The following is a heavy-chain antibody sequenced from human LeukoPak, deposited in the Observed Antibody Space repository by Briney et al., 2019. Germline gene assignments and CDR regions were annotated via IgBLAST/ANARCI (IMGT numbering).Heavy chain of an antibody. Sequence: ASVKVSCKASGYTFTGYYMHWVRQAPGQGLEWMGWINPNSGGTNYAQKFQGRVTMTRDTSISTAYMELSRLRSDDTAVYYCARGSLAAAGIFYYYYMDVWGKGTTVTVSS. V-gene: IGHV1-2*02. D-gene: IGHD6-13*01. J-gene: IGHJ6*03. CDR2: INPNSGGT. CDR1: GYTFTGYY. CDR3: ARGSLAAAGIFYYYYMDV.